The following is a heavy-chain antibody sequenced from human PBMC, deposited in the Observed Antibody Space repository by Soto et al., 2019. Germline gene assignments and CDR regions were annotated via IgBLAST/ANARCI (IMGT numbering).Heavy chain of an antibody. CDR1: GGSVSSSGSH. CDR3: ARWDYYHAMDA. CDR2: MTNAGYT. V-gene: IGHV4-61*08. Sequence: QVPLQESGPGLVRPSETLSLTCIVSGGSVSSSGSHWNWIRQPPGKGLEWIGYMTNAGYTKYNPSRESRVTISLYTSKNESSLKLTSVTAADTAVYYCARWDYYHAMDAWGQGTTVAVSS. J-gene: IGHJ6*02.